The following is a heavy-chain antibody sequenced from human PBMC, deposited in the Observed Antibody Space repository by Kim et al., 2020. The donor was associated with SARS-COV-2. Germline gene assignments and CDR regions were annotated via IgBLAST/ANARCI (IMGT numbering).Heavy chain of an antibody. V-gene: IGHV3-30*18. CDR1: GFTFSSYG. CDR3: AKDTYYDFWSGSLGPHYYYYGMDV. Sequence: GGSLRLSCAASGFTFSSYGMHWVRQATGKGLEWVAVISYDGSNKYYADSVKGRFTISRDNSKNTLYLQMNSLRAEDTAVYYCAKDTYYDFWSGSLGPHYYYYGMDVWGQGTTVTVSS. CDR2: ISYDGSNK. D-gene: IGHD3-3*01. J-gene: IGHJ6*02.